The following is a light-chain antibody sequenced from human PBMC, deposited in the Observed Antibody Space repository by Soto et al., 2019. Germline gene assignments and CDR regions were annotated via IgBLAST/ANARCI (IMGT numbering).Light chain of an antibody. CDR1: QNINNY. Sequence: DIQMTQSPSSLSASVGDRVTITCQASQNINNYLNWYQQKPGRAPKVLIYDASTLEAGVPSRFRGSGSGTDFTFTISRLQPEDIATYYCQQYENLPTFGQGTRLEN. J-gene: IGKJ5*01. CDR2: DAS. V-gene: IGKV1-33*01. CDR3: QQYENLPT.